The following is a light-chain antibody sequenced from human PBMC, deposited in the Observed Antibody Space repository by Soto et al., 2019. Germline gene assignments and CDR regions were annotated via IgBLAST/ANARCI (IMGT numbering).Light chain of an antibody. CDR3: CSYAGRSTWDVV. J-gene: IGLJ2*01. CDR1: SSDVGGSGL. Sequence: QSVLTQPASLSESPGQSITISCTGTSSDVGGSGLVSWYQFHPGKAPKLLIFEGFKRPSGISNRFSGSKSGSTASLTISGLQAEDEADYYCCSYAGRSTWDVVFGGGTKLTVL. V-gene: IGLV2-23*01. CDR2: EGF.